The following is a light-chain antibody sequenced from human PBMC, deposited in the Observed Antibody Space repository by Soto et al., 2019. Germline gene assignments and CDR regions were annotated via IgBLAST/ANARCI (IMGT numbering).Light chain of an antibody. Sequence: QSVLTQPASVSGSPGQSVTISCTGTSSDVTGYNSVSWYQQHPGKGPKLIIYGVNNRPSGVSDRFFGSKSGNTASLTISGLQDEDEADYYCFSYRSTTDRVFGGGTKVTVL. CDR2: GVN. V-gene: IGLV2-14*01. CDR3: FSYRSTTDRV. J-gene: IGLJ2*01. CDR1: SSDVTGYNS.